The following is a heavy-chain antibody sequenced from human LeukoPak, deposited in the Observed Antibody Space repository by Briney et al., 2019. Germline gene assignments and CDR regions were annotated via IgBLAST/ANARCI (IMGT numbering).Heavy chain of an antibody. CDR1: GFTFSSST. D-gene: IGHD1-26*01. Sequence: GGSLRLSCVASGFTFSSSTMNWVRQAPGKGLEWVSSISSSSSYIYYADSVKGRFTISRDNAKNSLYLQMNSLRAEDTAVYYCARDISGSYYAAFDIWGQGTMVTVSS. CDR3: ARDISGSYYAAFDI. V-gene: IGHV3-21*01. J-gene: IGHJ3*02. CDR2: ISSSSSYI.